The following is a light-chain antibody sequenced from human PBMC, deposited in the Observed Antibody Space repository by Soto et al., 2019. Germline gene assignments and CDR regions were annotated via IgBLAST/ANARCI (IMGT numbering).Light chain of an antibody. Sequence: EIVLTQSPATLSLSPGERATLSCRASQSVSSYLAWYQQKPGQAPRLLIYEASNRATGIPARCSGSGSGTDFTITIRSLEPVDFAVYNCQQRTYGVTFGGGTKVEIK. V-gene: IGKV3-11*01. CDR3: QQRTYGVT. CDR1: QSVSSY. CDR2: EAS. J-gene: IGKJ4*01.